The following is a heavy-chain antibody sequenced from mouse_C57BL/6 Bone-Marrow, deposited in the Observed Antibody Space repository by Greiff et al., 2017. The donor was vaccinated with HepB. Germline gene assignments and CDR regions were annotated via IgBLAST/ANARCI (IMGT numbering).Heavy chain of an antibody. V-gene: IGHV1-64*01. J-gene: IGHJ3*01. D-gene: IGHD2-4*01. CDR3: ARGEVRNYGRPSFAY. CDR2: IHPNSGST. CDR1: GYTFTSYW. Sequence: QVQLQQSGAELVKPGASVKLSCKASGYTFTSYWMHWVKQRPGQGLEWIGMIHPNSGSTNYNEKFKSKATLTVDKSSSTAYMQLSSLTSEDSAVYYCARGEVRNYGRPSFAYWGQGTLVTVSA.